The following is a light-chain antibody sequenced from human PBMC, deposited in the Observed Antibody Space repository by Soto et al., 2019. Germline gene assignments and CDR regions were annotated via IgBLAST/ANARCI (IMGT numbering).Light chain of an antibody. CDR1: SGHSSYA. J-gene: IGLJ2*01. Sequence: QPVLTQSHSASASLGASVKLTCTLSSGHSSYAIAWHQQQPEKGPRYLMKLNSDGSHSKGDGIPDRFSGSSSGAERYLTISSLQSEDEADYYCQTWGSGIHVLFGGGTKLTVL. CDR2: LNSDGSH. V-gene: IGLV4-69*01. CDR3: QTWGSGIHVL.